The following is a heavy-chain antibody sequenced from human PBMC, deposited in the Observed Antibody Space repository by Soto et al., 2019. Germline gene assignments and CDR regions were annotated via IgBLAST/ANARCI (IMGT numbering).Heavy chain of an antibody. D-gene: IGHD3-22*01. CDR1: GYTFTSYG. Sequence: QVQLVQSGAEVKKPGASVKVSCKASGYTFTSYGISWVRQAPGQGREWMGWISDYNGNTKYAQKLQGRVTMTTDTSSSTAYMVLRSLISDDTAVYYCARAPHVSFNDDSPQDYWGQGTLVTVSS. V-gene: IGHV1-18*01. CDR2: ISDYNGNT. J-gene: IGHJ4*02. CDR3: ARAPHVSFNDDSPQDY.